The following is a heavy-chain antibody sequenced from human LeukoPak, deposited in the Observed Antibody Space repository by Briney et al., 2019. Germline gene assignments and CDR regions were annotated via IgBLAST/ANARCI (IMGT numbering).Heavy chain of an antibody. CDR3: ARGVSSGYYYYFDY. J-gene: IGHJ4*02. Sequence: GGSLRLSCAASGFTFSSYSMNWVRQAPGKGLEWVSSISSSSSYIYYADSVKGRFTISRDNAKNSLYLQMNSLRAEDTAVYYCARGVSSGYYYYFDYWGQGTLITVSS. D-gene: IGHD3-22*01. CDR2: ISSSSSYI. CDR1: GFTFSSYS. V-gene: IGHV3-21*01.